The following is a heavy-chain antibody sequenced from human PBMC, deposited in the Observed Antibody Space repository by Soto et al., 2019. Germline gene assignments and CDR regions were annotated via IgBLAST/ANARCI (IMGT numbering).Heavy chain of an antibody. Sequence: SVKVSCKASGYTFTSYYMHWVRHAPGQGLEWMGIINPSGGSTSYAQKFQGRVTMTRDTSTSTVYMELSSLRSEDTAVYHCAIDLDRYDSSGYYDYWGQGTLVTVSS. CDR3: AIDLDRYDSSGYYDY. J-gene: IGHJ4*01. D-gene: IGHD3-22*01. V-gene: IGHV1-46*01. CDR1: GYTFTSYY. CDR2: INPSGGST.